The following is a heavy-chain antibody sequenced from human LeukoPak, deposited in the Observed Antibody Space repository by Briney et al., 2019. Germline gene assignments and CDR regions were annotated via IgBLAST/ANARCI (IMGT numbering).Heavy chain of an antibody. V-gene: IGHV4-34*01. D-gene: IGHD5-18*01. J-gene: IGHJ6*02. Sequence: SETLSLTCTVSGGSISSYYWSWIRQPPGKGLEWIGEINHSGSTNYNPSLKSRVTISVDTSKNQFSLKLSSMTAADTAVYYCARGRGYSYGYGMDVWGQGTTVTVSS. CDR3: ARGRGYSYGYGMDV. CDR2: INHSGST. CDR1: GGSISSYY.